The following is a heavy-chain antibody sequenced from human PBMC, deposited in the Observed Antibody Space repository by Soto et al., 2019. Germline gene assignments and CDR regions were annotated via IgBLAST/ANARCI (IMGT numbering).Heavy chain of an antibody. V-gene: IGHV1-24*01. J-gene: IGHJ6*03. D-gene: IGHD3-10*01. Sequence: ASVKVSCKVSGYTLTELSMHWVRQAPGKGLEWMGGFDPEDGETIYAQKFQGRVTMTEDTSTDTACMELSSLRSEDTAVYYCATDGSGAQSYMDVWGKGTTVTVSS. CDR3: ATDGSGAQSYMDV. CDR1: GYTLTELS. CDR2: FDPEDGET.